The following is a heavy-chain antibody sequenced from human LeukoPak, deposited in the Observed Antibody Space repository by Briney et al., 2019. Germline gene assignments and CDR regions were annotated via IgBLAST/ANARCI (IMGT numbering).Heavy chain of an antibody. D-gene: IGHD2-2*01. CDR1: GNFW. J-gene: IGHJ4*02. Sequence: GGSLRLSCAASGNFWMHWVRQAPGKGLVWVSHINSDGSWTSYADSVKGRFTISKDNAKNTVYLQMNNLRAEDTAVYYCVSFYETYWGRGTLVTVSS. CDR2: INSDGSWT. V-gene: IGHV3-74*01. CDR3: VSFYETY.